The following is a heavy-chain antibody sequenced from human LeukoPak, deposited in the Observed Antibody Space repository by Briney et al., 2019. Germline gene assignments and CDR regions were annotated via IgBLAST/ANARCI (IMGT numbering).Heavy chain of an antibody. CDR2: IYPGDSDT. CDR3: ARFGVYCSSTSCWVDY. CDR1: GYIFTSYW. D-gene: IGHD2-2*01. J-gene: IGHJ4*02. Sequence: GESLKISCKGSGYIFTSYWIGWVRQMPGKGLEWMGIIYPGDSDTRYSPSFQGQVTISADKSISTAYLQWSSLKASDTAMYYCARFGVYCSSTSCWVDYWGQGTLVTVSS. V-gene: IGHV5-51*01.